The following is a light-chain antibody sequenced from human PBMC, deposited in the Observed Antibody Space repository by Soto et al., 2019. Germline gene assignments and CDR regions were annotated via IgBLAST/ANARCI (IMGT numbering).Light chain of an antibody. V-gene: IGKV1-5*01. CDR1: QSISRW. Sequence: DIQMTQSPSTMSACVGDRVTIACRASQSISRWVAWYQQKPGNAPKLLIYDASSLESGVPSRFSGSGSGTEFTLTISSLQPADSATYYCQQYNDVPWTFGQGTRVDLK. CDR2: DAS. CDR3: QQYNDVPWT. J-gene: IGKJ1*01.